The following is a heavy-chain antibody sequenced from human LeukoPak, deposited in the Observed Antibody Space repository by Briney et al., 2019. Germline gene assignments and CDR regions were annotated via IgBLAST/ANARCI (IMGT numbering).Heavy chain of an antibody. V-gene: IGHV3-7*04. Sequence: GGSLTLSCAASGFTFTSYWMTWVRQAPGKGLEWVANTKHDGSERYYVDSVKGRFTISRDNVKNSLFLQMDGLRAEDTAVYYCARGGLYGHYYFDYWGQGTLVTVTS. J-gene: IGHJ4*02. CDR1: GFTFTSYW. CDR2: TKHDGSER. D-gene: IGHD2-8*01. CDR3: ARGGLYGHYYFDY.